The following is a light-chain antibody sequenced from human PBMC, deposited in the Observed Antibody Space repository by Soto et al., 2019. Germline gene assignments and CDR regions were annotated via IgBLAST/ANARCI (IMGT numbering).Light chain of an antibody. Sequence: EIVLMQSPGTLSLSPGERATLSCRASQSVSSNYLAWYQQKPGQAPRLLIYGTSTRATDIPDRFSGSGSGTDFTLTISRLEPEDFSMYYCQQFVSSSYTFGQWTNLEIK. CDR1: QSVSSNY. V-gene: IGKV3-20*01. CDR3: QQFVSSSYT. CDR2: GTS. J-gene: IGKJ2*01.